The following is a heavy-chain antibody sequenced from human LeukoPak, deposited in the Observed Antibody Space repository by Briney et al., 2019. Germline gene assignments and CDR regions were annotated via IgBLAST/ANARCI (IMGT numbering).Heavy chain of an antibody. CDR3: ARAQTPRTKNNWFDP. CDR2: IWYDGSSK. J-gene: IGHJ5*02. V-gene: IGHV3-33*01. Sequence: GRSLRLSCAASGFTFSSYGMHWVRQAPGKGLEWVAVIWYDGSSKYYADSVKGRFTISRDNSKNTLSLQMNSLRAEDTAVYYCARAQTPRTKNNWFDPWGQGTLVTVSS. CDR1: GFTFSSYG.